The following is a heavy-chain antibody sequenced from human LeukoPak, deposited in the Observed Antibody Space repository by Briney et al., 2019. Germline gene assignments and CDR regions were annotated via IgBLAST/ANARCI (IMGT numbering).Heavy chain of an antibody. CDR2: IYYSGST. D-gene: IGHD3-22*01. Sequence: SETLSLTCTVSGGSISSYYWSWIRQPPGKGLEWIGYIYYSGSTNYNPSLKSRVTISVDTSKNQFSLNLSSVTAADTAVYYCARVTGYMIEDYFDYWGQGTLVTVSS. J-gene: IGHJ4*02. V-gene: IGHV4-59*01. CDR1: GGSISSYY. CDR3: ARVTGYMIEDYFDY.